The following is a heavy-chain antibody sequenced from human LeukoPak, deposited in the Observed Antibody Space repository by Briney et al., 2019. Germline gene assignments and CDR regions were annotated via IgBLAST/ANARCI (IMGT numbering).Heavy chain of an antibody. Sequence: GGSLRLSCAASGFTFSSFSMNWVRQAPGKGPEWVSYISISSSTTYYADSVKGRFSISRDNAKSSLHLQMNSLRAEDTAVYYCARRGLIETEYLERWGQGTLVIVSS. CDR1: GFTFSSFS. CDR2: ISISSSTT. J-gene: IGHJ1*01. D-gene: IGHD3-10*01. V-gene: IGHV3-48*04. CDR3: ARRGLIETEYLER.